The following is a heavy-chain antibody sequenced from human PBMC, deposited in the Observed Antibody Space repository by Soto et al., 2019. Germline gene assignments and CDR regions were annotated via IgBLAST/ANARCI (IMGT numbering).Heavy chain of an antibody. Sequence: GASVKVSCKASGYAFSNNDISWVRQSTGQGLEWMGWMNPNSGNTGYALKFQGRVSMTRNTSIYTVYLELSSLASDDTAVYYCVRMASSGTLNWFDPWGQGTLVTVSS. CDR3: VRMASSGTLNWFDP. V-gene: IGHV1-8*01. J-gene: IGHJ5*02. CDR1: GYAFSNND. CDR2: MNPNSGNT. D-gene: IGHD1-1*01.